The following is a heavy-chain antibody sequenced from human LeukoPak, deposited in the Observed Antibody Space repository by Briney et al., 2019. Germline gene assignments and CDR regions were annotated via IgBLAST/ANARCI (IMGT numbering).Heavy chain of an antibody. CDR3: ARVKWELHLIDS. J-gene: IGHJ4*02. CDR1: GFTFSSYS. D-gene: IGHD1-26*01. V-gene: IGHV3-21*01. CDR2: MSSSSSYI. Sequence: GGTLRLSCAASGFTFSSYSMNSVREAPGKGLEGVSSMSSSSSYIYYADSVEGRFTISRDNAKNSLYLQMNSLSAEDTAVYYCARVKWELHLIDSWGQGTLVTVSP.